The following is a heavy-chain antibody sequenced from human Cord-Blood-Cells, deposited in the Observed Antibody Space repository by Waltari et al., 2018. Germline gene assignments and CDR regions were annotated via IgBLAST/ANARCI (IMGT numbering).Heavy chain of an antibody. J-gene: IGHJ4*02. V-gene: IGHV1-58*01. CDR3: AADGGAYDSSGYYFDY. CDR2: IVVGSGNT. CDR1: GFTFHSSA. D-gene: IGHD3-22*01. Sequence: QMQLVQSGSEVKKPGTSVKVSCKASGFTFHSSAVQWVRQARGQRLELIGWIVVGSGNTNYAQKFQERVTITRDMSTSTAYMELSSLRSEDTAVYYCAADGGAYDSSGYYFDYWGQGTLVTVSS.